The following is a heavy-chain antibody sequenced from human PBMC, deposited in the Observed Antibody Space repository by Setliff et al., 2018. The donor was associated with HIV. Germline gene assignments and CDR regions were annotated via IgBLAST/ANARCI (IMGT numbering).Heavy chain of an antibody. CDR1: GGSINSGHYY. Sequence: PSETLSLTCSVSGGSINSGHYYWSWIRRHPGKGLEWIGYIYYTGSTYFNPSLKSRLTLSIDTSKNQFSLKLSSVTAADTAVYYCARDRYAGEIDYWGQGTLVTVSS. V-gene: IGHV4-31*03. J-gene: IGHJ4*02. CDR3: ARDRYAGEIDY. CDR2: IYYTGST. D-gene: IGHD3-10*01.